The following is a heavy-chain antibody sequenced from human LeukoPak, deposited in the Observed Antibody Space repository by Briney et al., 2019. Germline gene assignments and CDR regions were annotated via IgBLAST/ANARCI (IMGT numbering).Heavy chain of an antibody. CDR2: ISYDGSDK. V-gene: IGHV3-30*03. CDR3: ARGRGPYGWFDP. CDR1: GFNFNNYG. J-gene: IGHJ5*02. Sequence: PGGSLRLSCAASGFNFNNYGMHWVRQAPGMGLEWLAVISYDGSDKYYADSVKGRFIISRDNAKNTLYLQMNSLRVEDTAEYYCARGRGPYGWFDPWGQGTLVTVSS. D-gene: IGHD3-10*01.